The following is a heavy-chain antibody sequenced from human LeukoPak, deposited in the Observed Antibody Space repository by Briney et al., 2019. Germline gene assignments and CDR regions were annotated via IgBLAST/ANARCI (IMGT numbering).Heavy chain of an antibody. CDR3: ASERRGYYYYYYMDV. Sequence: SETLSLTCTVSGGSISSYYWSWIRQPAGKGLEWIGRIYTSGSTNYNPSLKSRVTMSVDTCKNQFSLKLSSVAAADTAVYYCASERRGYYYYYYMDVWGKGTTVTVSS. V-gene: IGHV4-4*07. J-gene: IGHJ6*03. CDR2: IYTSGST. CDR1: GGSISSYY.